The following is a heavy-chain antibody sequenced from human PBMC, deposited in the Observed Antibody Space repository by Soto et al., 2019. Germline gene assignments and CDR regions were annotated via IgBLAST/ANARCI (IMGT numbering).Heavy chain of an antibody. V-gene: IGHV1-18*01. CDR3: AGEGEIPSYYSGLDA. D-gene: IGHD3-16*01. CDR1: GYTFTTYG. Sequence: QVQLVQSGAEVRKPGASVKVSCKASGYTFTTYGISWVRQAPGQGLEWMGWISGYNGHTKYAQKFQGRVTMTTDTSTSTAKRDGGSLRSDERAVYYGAGEGEIPSYYSGLDAWAQGTTVTVSS. CDR2: ISGYNGHT. J-gene: IGHJ6*02.